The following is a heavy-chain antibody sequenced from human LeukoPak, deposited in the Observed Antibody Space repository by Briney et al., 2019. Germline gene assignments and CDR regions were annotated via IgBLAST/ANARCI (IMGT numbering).Heavy chain of an antibody. CDR3: ARDRSIPHSRHFDY. V-gene: IGHV4-39*07. D-gene: IGHD2-2*01. J-gene: IGHJ4*02. Sequence: PSETLSLTCTVSGGSISSSSYYWGWIRQPPGKGLEWIGSIYYSGSTYYNPSLKSRVTISVDTSKNQFSLKLSSVTAADTAVYYCARDRSIPHSRHFDYWGQGTLVTVSS. CDR2: IYYSGST. CDR1: GGSISSSSYY.